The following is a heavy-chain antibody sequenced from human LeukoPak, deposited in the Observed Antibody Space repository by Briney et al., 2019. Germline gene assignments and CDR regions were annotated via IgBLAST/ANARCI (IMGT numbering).Heavy chain of an antibody. CDR2: IYHSGST. CDR3: ARANFVDY. D-gene: IGHD4/OR15-4a*01. V-gene: IGHV4-38-2*01. J-gene: IGHJ4*02. CDR1: GYSISSGYY. Sequence: PSETLSLTCAVSGYSISSGYYWGWIRQPPGKGLEWIGSIYHSGSTYYNPSLKSRVTISVDTSKNQFSLKLSSVTAADTAVYYCARANFVDYWGQGTQVTVSS.